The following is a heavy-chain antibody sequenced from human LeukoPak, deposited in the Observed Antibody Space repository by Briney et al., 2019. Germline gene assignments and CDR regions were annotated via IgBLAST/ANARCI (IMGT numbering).Heavy chain of an antibody. CDR2: IYYSGST. J-gene: IGHJ3*02. Sequence: SETLSLTCTVSGGSISSSSYYWGWIRQPPGKGLEWIGSIYYSGSTYYNPSLKSRVTISVDTSKNQFSLKLSSVTAADTAVYYCARALTTVTPTDAFDIWGQGTMVTVSS. D-gene: IGHD4-17*01. CDR3: ARALTTVTPTDAFDI. V-gene: IGHV4-39*07. CDR1: GGSISSSSYY.